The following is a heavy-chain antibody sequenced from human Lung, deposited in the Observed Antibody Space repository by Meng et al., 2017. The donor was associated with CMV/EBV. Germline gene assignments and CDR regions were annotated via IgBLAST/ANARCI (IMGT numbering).Heavy chain of an antibody. Sequence: RPESGPGLGQPSPPLSLTCTVSGGSISSGGYYWSWIRQHPGKGLEWIGYIHSSGSTYYNPSLRSRLTISVDTSKNQFSLKLSSVTAADTAVYYCARASYGSGSPLGESWFDPWGQGTLVTVSS. CDR2: IHSSGST. V-gene: IGHV4-31*03. CDR1: GGSISSGGYY. J-gene: IGHJ5*02. CDR3: ARASYGSGSPLGESWFDP. D-gene: IGHD3-10*01.